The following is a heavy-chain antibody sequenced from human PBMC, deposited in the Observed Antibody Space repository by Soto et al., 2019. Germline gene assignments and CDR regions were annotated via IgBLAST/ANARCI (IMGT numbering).Heavy chain of an antibody. D-gene: IGHD3-16*02. CDR2: IYYSGST. Sequence: SETLSLTCTVSGGSISSYYWSWIRQPPGKGLEWIGYIYYSGSTNYNPSLKSRVTISVDTSKNQLSLKLSSVTAADTAVYYCAREKYDYIWGSYRTEYYYMDVWGKGTTVTVSS. CDR3: AREKYDYIWGSYRTEYYYMDV. CDR1: GGSISSYY. J-gene: IGHJ6*03. V-gene: IGHV4-59*01.